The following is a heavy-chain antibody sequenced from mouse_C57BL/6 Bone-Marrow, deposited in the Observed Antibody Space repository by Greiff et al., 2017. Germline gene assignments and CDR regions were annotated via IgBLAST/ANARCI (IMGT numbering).Heavy chain of an antibody. CDR3: ARDGGSVWYFDV. Sequence: EVKLMESGGGLVQSGRSLRLSCEPSGFTFSDFYMEWVRHAPGKGLEWIAASRNKANDYTPGYSASVKGRFIVSRDTSQSSLSLQMNALRAEDTAIDYGARDGGSVWYFDVWGTGTTVTGAS. CDR2: SRNKANDYTP. J-gene: IGHJ1*03. CDR1: GFTFSDFY. V-gene: IGHV7-1*01.